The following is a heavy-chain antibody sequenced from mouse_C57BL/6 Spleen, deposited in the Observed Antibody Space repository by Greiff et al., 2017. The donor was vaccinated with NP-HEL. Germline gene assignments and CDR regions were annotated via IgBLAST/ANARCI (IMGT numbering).Heavy chain of an antibody. CDR3: AREGGYYDYAMDY. J-gene: IGHJ4*01. D-gene: IGHD2-3*01. Sequence: EVQLVESGPELVKPGDSVKISCKASGYSFTGYFMNWVMQSHGKSLEWIGRINPYNGDTFYNQKFKGKATLTVDKSSSTAHMELRSRTSEDSAVYYCAREGGYYDYAMDYWGQGTSVTVSS. V-gene: IGHV1-20*01. CDR2: INPYNGDT. CDR1: GYSFTGYF.